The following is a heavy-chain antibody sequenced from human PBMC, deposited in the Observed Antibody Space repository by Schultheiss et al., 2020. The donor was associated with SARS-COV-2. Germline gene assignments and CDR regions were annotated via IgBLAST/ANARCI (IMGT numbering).Heavy chain of an antibody. J-gene: IGHJ1*01. CDR1: GGSISSSSYY. CDR2: IYYSGST. CDR3: ARDHGYSSGWPQDFQH. D-gene: IGHD6-19*01. Sequence: SETLSLTCTVSGGSISSSSYYWGWIRQPAGKGLEWIGSIYYSGSTNYNPSLKSRVTISVDTSKNQFSLKLSSVTAADTAVYYCARDHGYSSGWPQDFQHWGQGTLVTVSS. V-gene: IGHV4-39*07.